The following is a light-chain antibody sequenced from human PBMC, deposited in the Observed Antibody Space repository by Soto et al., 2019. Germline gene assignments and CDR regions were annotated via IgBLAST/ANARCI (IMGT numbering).Light chain of an antibody. Sequence: DIVMTQSPDSLAVSLGERATINCKSSQSLLYNVNNKNYLAWYQKKPGQPPKLLIYWASTRESGVPDRXSGSGSGTDFTLTISSLQAEDVAFYYCQQSYTGPRTFGQGTKVEIK. J-gene: IGKJ1*01. CDR1: QSLLYNVNNKNY. CDR3: QQSYTGPRT. V-gene: IGKV4-1*01. CDR2: WAS.